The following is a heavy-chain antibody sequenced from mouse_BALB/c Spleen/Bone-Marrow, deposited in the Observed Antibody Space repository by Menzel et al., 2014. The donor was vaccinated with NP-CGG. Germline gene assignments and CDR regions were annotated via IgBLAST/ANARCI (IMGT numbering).Heavy chain of an antibody. CDR1: GYTFTSSW. CDR3: ARGGHGNYYFDY. Sequence: VQLQQSGSVLVRPGASVKLSCKASGYTFTSSWMHWAKQRPGQGLEWIGEIHPNSGNTNYNEKFKGKATLTVDTSSSTAYVDLSSLTSEDSAVYYCARGGHGNYYFDYWGQGTTLTVSS. D-gene: IGHD2-1*01. CDR2: IHPNSGNT. J-gene: IGHJ2*01. V-gene: IGHV1S130*01.